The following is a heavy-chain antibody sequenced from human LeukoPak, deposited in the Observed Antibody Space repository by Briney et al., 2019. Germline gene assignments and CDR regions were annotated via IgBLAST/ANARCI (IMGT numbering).Heavy chain of an antibody. Sequence: SETLSLTCTVSGGSVSSGSYYWSWIRQPPGKGLEWIGYIYYNGSTNYNPSLKSRVTISVDTSKNQFSLKLSSVTAADTAVYYCARDRQYYYDSSGYPHNWFDPWGQGTLVTASS. V-gene: IGHV4-61*01. J-gene: IGHJ5*02. CDR1: GGSVSSGSYY. CDR3: ARDRQYYYDSSGYPHNWFDP. D-gene: IGHD3-22*01. CDR2: IYYNGST.